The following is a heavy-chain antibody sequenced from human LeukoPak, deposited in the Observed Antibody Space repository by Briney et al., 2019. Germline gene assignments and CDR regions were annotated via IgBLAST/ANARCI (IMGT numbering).Heavy chain of an antibody. D-gene: IGHD4-17*01. Sequence: SETLSLTCAVYGGSFIGFHWNWIRQPPGKGLEWIGDINHSGSTNYNPSLKSRVTISVDKSKNQFSLSLTSVTAADTAVYYCVRDTPGGSYGDYDYWGQGTLVTASS. CDR3: VRDTPGGSYGDYDY. J-gene: IGHJ4*02. V-gene: IGHV4-34*01. CDR1: GGSFIGFH. CDR2: INHSGST.